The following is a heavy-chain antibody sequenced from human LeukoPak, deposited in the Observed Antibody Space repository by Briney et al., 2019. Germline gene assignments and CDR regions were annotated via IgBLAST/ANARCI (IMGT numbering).Heavy chain of an antibody. Sequence: SSVKVSCKASGGTFSSYAISCVRQAPGQGLEWMGGIIPIFGTANYAQNFQARVTITADESTSTAYMELSSLRSEDTAVYYCARYQPRTKGFDYWGQGTLVTVSS. D-gene: IGHD2-2*01. V-gene: IGHV1-69*13. J-gene: IGHJ4*02. CDR2: IIPIFGTA. CDR3: ARYQPRTKGFDY. CDR1: GGTFSSYA.